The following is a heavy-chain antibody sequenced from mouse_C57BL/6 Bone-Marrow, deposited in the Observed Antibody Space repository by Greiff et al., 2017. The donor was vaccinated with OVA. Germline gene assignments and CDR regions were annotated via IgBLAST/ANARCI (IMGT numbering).Heavy chain of an antibody. Sequence: VQLQQSGPELVKPGASVKISCKASGYAFSSSWMNWVKQRPGKGLEWIGRIYPGDGYTNYNGKFKGKATLTANKSSSTAYMQLSSLTSEDSAVYFYARGGDPDYWGQGTTLTVSS. CDR2: IYPGDGYT. CDR1: GYAFSSSW. D-gene: IGHD2-13*01. J-gene: IGHJ2*01. V-gene: IGHV1-82*01. CDR3: ARGGDPDY.